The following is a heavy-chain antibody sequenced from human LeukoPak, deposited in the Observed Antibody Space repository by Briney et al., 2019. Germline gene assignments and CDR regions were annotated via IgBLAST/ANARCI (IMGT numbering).Heavy chain of an antibody. Sequence: ASVKVSCKVSAYSLSELSMHWVRQAPGKGLEWMGGFDPEDGETFYAQNFQGRVTMTLDTSTDTAYMELSSLRSEDTAVYYCASGHTTYFFQDWGQGTLVSVSS. J-gene: IGHJ4*02. CDR1: AYSLSELS. CDR2: FDPEDGET. D-gene: IGHD3-9*01. V-gene: IGHV1-24*01. CDR3: ASGHTTYFFQD.